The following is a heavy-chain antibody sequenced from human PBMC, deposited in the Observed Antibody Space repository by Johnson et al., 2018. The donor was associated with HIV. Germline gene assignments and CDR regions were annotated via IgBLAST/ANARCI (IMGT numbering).Heavy chain of an antibody. D-gene: IGHD5/OR15-5a*01. Sequence: QVQLVESGGGGVQPGRSLRLSCVVSGLTFSRYGMYWVRQAPGWGLAWVAAILYDGSNKYSADSVKGRFTISRDDPKNSLYLQMNSLRAEDTAVYYCARGSGLADAFDIWGQGTMVTVSS. CDR3: ARGSGLADAFDI. V-gene: IGHV3-30*19. J-gene: IGHJ3*02. CDR1: GLTFSRYG. CDR2: ILYDGSNK.